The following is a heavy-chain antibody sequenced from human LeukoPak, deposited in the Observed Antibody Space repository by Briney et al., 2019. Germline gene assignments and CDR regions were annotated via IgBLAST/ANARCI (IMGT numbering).Heavy chain of an antibody. CDR2: IYYSGST. J-gene: IGHJ4*02. D-gene: IGHD3-22*01. Sequence: SSETLSLTCTVSGGSISSYYWSWIRQPPGKGLEWIGYIYYSGSTNYNPSLKSRVTISVDTSKNQFSLKLSSVTAADTAVYYCARRDSSGTPFDYWGQGTLVTVSS. V-gene: IGHV4-59*01. CDR1: GGSISSYY. CDR3: ARRDSSGTPFDY.